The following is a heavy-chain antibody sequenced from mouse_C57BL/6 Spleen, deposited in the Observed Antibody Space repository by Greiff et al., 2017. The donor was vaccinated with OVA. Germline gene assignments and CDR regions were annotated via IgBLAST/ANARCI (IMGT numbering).Heavy chain of an antibody. CDR2: LWSGGST. CDR3: ARGSSYGDWYFDV. CDR1: GFSLTSYG. V-gene: IGHV2-2*01. J-gene: IGHJ1*03. D-gene: IGHD1-1*01. Sequence: VQLQQSGPGLVQPSQSLSITCTVSGFSLTSYGVHWVRQSPGKGLEWLGVLWSGGSTDYNAAFISRLSISKDNSKSQVFFKMNSLQADDTAIYYCARGSSYGDWYFDVWGTGTTVTVSS.